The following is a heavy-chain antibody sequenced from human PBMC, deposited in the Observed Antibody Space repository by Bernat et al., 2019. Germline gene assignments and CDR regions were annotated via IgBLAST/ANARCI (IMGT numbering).Heavy chain of an antibody. V-gene: IGHV3-23*01. Sequence: EVQLLESGGGLLQPGGSLRLSCAASGFTFRSCGMNWVRQAPGKGLEWVSGISGSGGKTYYADSVKGRFTISRDNSKSTLYLQMNSLRAEDTAIYYCAKGGGGDSGDYGYWGQGTLVTVSS. CDR3: AKGGGGDSGDYGY. J-gene: IGHJ4*02. D-gene: IGHD4-17*01. CDR1: GFTFRSCG. CDR2: ISGSGGKT.